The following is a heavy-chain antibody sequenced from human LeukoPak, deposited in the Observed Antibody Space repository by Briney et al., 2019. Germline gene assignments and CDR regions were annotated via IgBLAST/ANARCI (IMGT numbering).Heavy chain of an antibody. J-gene: IGHJ4*02. V-gene: IGHV3-72*01. CDR2: TTNKANSYTT. Sequence: LRLSCAASGFTFSDHYMDWVRQAPGKGLESVGRTTNKANSYTTEYAASVKGRFTISRDDSRNSLFLQMNSLQTEDTAVYYCATASRDSGGHYYFDNWGQGTLVTFSS. CDR3: ATASRDSGGHYYFDN. D-gene: IGHD3-22*01. CDR1: GFTFSDHY.